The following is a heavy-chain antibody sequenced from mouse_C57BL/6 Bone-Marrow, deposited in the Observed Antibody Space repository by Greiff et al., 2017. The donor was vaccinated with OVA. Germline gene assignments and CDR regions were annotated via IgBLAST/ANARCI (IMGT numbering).Heavy chain of an antibody. CDR2: IDPNSGGT. J-gene: IGHJ2*01. CDR1: GYTFTSYW. D-gene: IGHD1-1*01. Sequence: QVQLQQPGAELVKPGASEKLSCKASGYTFTSYWMHWVKQRPGRGLEWIGRIDPNSGGTKYNEKFKSKATLTVDKPSSTAYMQLSSLTSEDSAVYYCARSPLNYYGSSYSFDYWGQGTTLTVSS. CDR3: ARSPLNYYGSSYSFDY. V-gene: IGHV1-72*01.